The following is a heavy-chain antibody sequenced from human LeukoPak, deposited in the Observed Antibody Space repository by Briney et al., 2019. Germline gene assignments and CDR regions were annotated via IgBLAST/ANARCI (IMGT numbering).Heavy chain of an antibody. D-gene: IGHD3-10*01. CDR1: GFTFSDHY. CDR3: VRLSRGAMNYHMDV. Sequence: PGGSLRLSYTASGFTFSDHYMDWVRRAPGKGLEWVGRSRNKANRYTTTHGESVRGRFTISRDDSENSLYLQLNSLKTEDTGVYYCVRLSRGAMNYHMDVWGKGTTVTISS. CDR2: SRNKANRYTT. J-gene: IGHJ6*03. V-gene: IGHV3-72*01.